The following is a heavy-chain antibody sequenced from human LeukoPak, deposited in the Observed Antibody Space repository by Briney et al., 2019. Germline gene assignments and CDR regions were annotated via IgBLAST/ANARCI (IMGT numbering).Heavy chain of an antibody. V-gene: IGHV3-30*18. CDR3: AKGRVKYQLLDAFDI. CDR1: GFTFSSYA. CDR2: ISYDGNNK. Sequence: GGSLRLSCAASGFTFSSYAMHWVRQAPAKGLEWVTGISYDGNNKYYADSVKGRFTISRDNSYNTLYLQMNSLRAEDTAVYYCAKGRVKYQLLDAFDIWGQGTMVTVSS. D-gene: IGHD2-2*01. J-gene: IGHJ3*02.